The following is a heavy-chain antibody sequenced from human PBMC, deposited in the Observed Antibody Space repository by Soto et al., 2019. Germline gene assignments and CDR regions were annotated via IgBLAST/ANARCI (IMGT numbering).Heavy chain of an antibody. V-gene: IGHV1-2*04. CDR1: GYTFTGYY. D-gene: IGHD6-19*01. CDR3: ASGPLNIAVAGVFPGSDAFDI. Sequence: ASVKVSCKASGYTFTGYYMHWVRQAPGQGLEWMGWINPNSGGTNYAQKFQGWVTMTRDTSISTAYMELSRLSSDDTAVYYCASGPLNIAVAGVFPGSDAFDIWGQGTMVTVSS. J-gene: IGHJ3*02. CDR2: INPNSGGT.